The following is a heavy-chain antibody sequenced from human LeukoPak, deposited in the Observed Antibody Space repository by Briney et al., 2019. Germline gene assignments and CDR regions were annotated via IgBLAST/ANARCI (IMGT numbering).Heavy chain of an antibody. Sequence: SETLSLTCTVSGGSISGYFWSWIRQPPGKGLEWIGYIYYSGNTDYIPSLKSRVTISVDTSKNQFSLKLSSVTAADTAVYYCARHTFTGSDYWGQGTLVTVSS. CDR1: GGSISGYF. J-gene: IGHJ4*02. CDR2: IYYSGNT. D-gene: IGHD3-10*01. V-gene: IGHV4-59*08. CDR3: ARHTFTGSDY.